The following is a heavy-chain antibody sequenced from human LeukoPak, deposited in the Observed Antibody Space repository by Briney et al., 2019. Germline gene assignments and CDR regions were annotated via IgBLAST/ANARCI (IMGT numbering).Heavy chain of an antibody. CDR3: AIPGGSSRDFDY. V-gene: IGHV1-24*01. CDR1: GYTLTELS. Sequence: ASVRVSCKVSGYTLTELSMHWVRQAPGKGLEWMGGFDPEDGETIYAQKFQGRVTMTEDTSTDTAYMELSSLRSEDTAVYYCAIPGGSSRDFDYWGQGTLVTVSS. J-gene: IGHJ4*02. CDR2: FDPEDGET. D-gene: IGHD6-13*01.